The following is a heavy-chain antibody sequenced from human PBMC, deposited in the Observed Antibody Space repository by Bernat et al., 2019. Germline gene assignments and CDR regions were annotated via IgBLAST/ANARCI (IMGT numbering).Heavy chain of an antibody. CDR1: GGSISSGGYS. D-gene: IGHD3-10*01. CDR3: ARVGYYGSGLDY. Sequence: HLQLQESGSGLVKPSQTLSLTCAVSGGSISSGGYSWSWIRQPPGKGLEWIGYIYHSGSTYYNPSLKSRVTISVDRSKNQFSLKLSSVTAADTAVYYCARVGYYGSGLDYWGQGTLVTVSS. J-gene: IGHJ4*02. V-gene: IGHV4-30-2*01. CDR2: IYHSGST.